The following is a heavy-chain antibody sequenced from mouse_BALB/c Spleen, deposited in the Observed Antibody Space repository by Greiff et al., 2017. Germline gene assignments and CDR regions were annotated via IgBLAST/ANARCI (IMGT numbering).Heavy chain of an antibody. CDR3: TREGDYDVYAMEY. CDR2: ISSGGSYT. Sequence: EVKLMESGGGLVKPGGSLKLSCAASGFTFSSYTMSWVRQTPEKRLEWVATISSGGSYTYYPDSVKGRFTISRDNAKNTLYLQMSSLKSEDTAMYYCTREGDYDVYAMEYWGQGASVTVSS. J-gene: IGHJ4*01. CDR1: GFTFSSYT. V-gene: IGHV5-6-4*01. D-gene: IGHD2-13*01.